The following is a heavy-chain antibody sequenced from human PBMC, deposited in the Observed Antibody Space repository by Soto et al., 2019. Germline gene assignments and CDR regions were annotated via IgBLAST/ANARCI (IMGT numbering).Heavy chain of an antibody. D-gene: IGHD1-26*01. Sequence: PGQSLKISGETSGYTFTTYWIGWVPQMPGKGLEGMGSIHPGNSDTRYSRSFQGQVTLSADKSIRTAYLQWSSLKASDTAMYYCARRENSGFPDYWGQGTLVTVSS. CDR3: ARRENSGFPDY. CDR2: IHPGNSDT. V-gene: IGHV5-51*01. CDR1: GYTFTTYW. J-gene: IGHJ4*02.